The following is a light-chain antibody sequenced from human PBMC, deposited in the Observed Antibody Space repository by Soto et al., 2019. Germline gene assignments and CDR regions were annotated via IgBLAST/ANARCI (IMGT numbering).Light chain of an antibody. V-gene: IGKV3-20*01. J-gene: IGKJ1*01. CDR2: GAS. CDR3: QLYGSSRT. Sequence: EIVLTQSPGTLSLSPGERATLSCRASQSVSSNYLAWYQQKPGQAPRLLIYGASSRATGIPDRFSGSGSGTDFTLTISRLEPEDFAVYYCQLYGSSRTFGQGTKVDIK. CDR1: QSVSSNY.